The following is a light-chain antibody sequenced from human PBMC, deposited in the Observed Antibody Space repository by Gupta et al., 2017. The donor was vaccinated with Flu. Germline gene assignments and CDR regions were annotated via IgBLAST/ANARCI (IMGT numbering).Light chain of an antibody. CDR1: QSIRSS. J-gene: IGKJ1*01. Sequence: SPSTLSASVGDRVTITCRASQSIRSSLAWYQQKPGKAPKLLISKASNLQSGVPSRFSGSGSGTEFTLTISSLQPDDFATYYCQQYNTYSTFGQGTKVEIK. V-gene: IGKV1-5*03. CDR2: KAS. CDR3: QQYNTYST.